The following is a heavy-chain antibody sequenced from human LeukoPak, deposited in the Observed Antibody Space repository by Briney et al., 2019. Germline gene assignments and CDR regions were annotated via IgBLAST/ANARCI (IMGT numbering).Heavy chain of an antibody. CDR2: ISRNGGST. V-gene: IGHV3-64D*09. CDR1: GFTFSSFA. Sequence: GSLRLSCAASGFTFSSFAMHWVRQAPGKGLEYVAAISRNGGSTYYADSVKGRFTISRDNSKSTLYLQMSSLRAEDTAVYLCVKDLRSDFMGVLSRYLSYWGQGTLVTVSS. D-gene: IGHD2/OR15-2a*01. CDR3: VKDLRSDFMGVLSRYLSY. J-gene: IGHJ4*02.